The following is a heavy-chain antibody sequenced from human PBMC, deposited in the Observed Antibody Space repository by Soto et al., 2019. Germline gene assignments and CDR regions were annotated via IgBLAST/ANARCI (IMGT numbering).Heavy chain of an antibody. CDR3: ARVVGALGHWFDP. V-gene: IGHV1-18*01. CDR2: ISAYNYNT. D-gene: IGHD1-26*01. Sequence: QVQLVQSGAEVKKPGASVKVSCKASGYTCTSYGLCRVRQAPGQGLEWMGRISAYNYNTNYAQNLQGRVTMTTDTSTSTAYMELRSLRSDDTAVYYCARVVGALGHWFDPWGQGTLVTVSS. J-gene: IGHJ5*02. CDR1: GYTCTSYG.